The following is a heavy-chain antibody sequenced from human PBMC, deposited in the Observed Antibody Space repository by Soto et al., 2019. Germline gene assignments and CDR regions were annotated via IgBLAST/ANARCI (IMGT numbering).Heavy chain of an antibody. J-gene: IGHJ6*02. V-gene: IGHV4-34*01. CDR2: INPSGST. CDR3: ARGVYCSSTSCYWGMDV. D-gene: IGHD2-2*01. Sequence: QVQLQQWGAGLLKPSETLSLTCAVYGGSFSGYYWSWIRQPPGKGLEWIGEINPSGSTNYNPSLKSRVTISLDTSKNQFSLKLGSVTAADTAVYYCARGVYCSSTSCYWGMDVWGQGTTVTVSS. CDR1: GGSFSGYY.